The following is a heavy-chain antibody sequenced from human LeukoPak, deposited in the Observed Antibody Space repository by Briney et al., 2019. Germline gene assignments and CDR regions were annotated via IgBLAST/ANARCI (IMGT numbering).Heavy chain of an antibody. CDR2: ILYDGGNE. Sequence: GGSLRLSCAASGFTFSNYGMHWVRQAPGKGLEWVTFILYDGGNENYADSVKGRFTFSRDNSKNTLFLQMNSLGPEDTAVYYCAKGSGWYQDYWGQGTLVTVSS. CDR1: GFTFSNYG. CDR3: AKGSGWYQDY. V-gene: IGHV3-30*02. D-gene: IGHD6-13*01. J-gene: IGHJ4*02.